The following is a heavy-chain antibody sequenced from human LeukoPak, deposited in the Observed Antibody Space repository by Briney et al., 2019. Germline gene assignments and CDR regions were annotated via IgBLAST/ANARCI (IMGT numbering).Heavy chain of an antibody. CDR1: GFTFSSYS. CDR3: ARESGIAAAGPFFDY. Sequence: GGSLRLSCAASGFTFSSYSMNWVRQAPGKGLEWVSYISSSSSTIYYADSVKGRFTISRDNAKNSLYLQMNSLRAEDTAVYYCARESGIAAAGPFFDYWGQGTLVTVSS. V-gene: IGHV3-48*04. D-gene: IGHD6-13*01. CDR2: ISSSSSTI. J-gene: IGHJ4*02.